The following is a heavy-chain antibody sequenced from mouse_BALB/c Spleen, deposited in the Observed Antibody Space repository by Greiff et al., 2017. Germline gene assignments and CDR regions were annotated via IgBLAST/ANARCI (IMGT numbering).Heavy chain of an antibody. CDR1: GYAFSSSW. J-gene: IGHJ2*01. CDR3: ARELDY. V-gene: IGHV1-82*01. CDR2: IYPGDGDT. Sequence: VQLQQSGPELVKPGASVKISCKASGYAFSSSWMNWVKQRPGQGLEWIGRIYPGDGDTNYNGKFKGKATLTADKSSSTAYMQLSSLTSVDSAVYFCARELDYWGQGTTLTVSS.